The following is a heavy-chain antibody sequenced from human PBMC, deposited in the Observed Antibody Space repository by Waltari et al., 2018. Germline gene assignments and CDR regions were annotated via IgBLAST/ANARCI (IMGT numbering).Heavy chain of an antibody. CDR2: ISSSSSYI. CDR3: ARDPRYCSSTSCHDY. J-gene: IGHJ4*02. V-gene: IGHV3-21*01. CDR1: GFPFCSYR. D-gene: IGHD2-2*01. Sequence: EVQLVESGGGLVKPGGSLRLLCAASGFPFCSYRMNWVRQAPGKGLEWVSSISSSSSYIYYADSVKGRFTISRDNAKNSLYLQMNSLRAEDTAVYYCARDPRYCSSTSCHDYWGQGTLVTVSS.